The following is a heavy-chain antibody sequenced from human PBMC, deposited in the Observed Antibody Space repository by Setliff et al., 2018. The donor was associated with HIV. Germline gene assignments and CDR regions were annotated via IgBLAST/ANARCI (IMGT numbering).Heavy chain of an antibody. CDR2: ISAFSGDT. CDR1: GYTFSNYG. Sequence: ASVKVSCKASGYTFSNYGISWVRQAPGQGLEWVGWISAFSGDTYYAQRFQGRLTMTTDTSTSTAYMELRSLTSDGTAVYFCARAILYGDFDYWGQGTLVTVSS. D-gene: IGHD4-17*01. V-gene: IGHV1-18*01. J-gene: IGHJ4*02. CDR3: ARAILYGDFDY.